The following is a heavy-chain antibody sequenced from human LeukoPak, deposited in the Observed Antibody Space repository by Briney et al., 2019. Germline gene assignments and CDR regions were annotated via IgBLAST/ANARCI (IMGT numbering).Heavy chain of an antibody. CDR2: IFYSGST. J-gene: IGHJ4*02. Sequence: SETLSLTCTVSGGSISSSSYYWGWIRQRPGKGLEWIGTIFYSGSTYYNPSLKSRVSLSIDTSKIQFSLKLSSVTAADTAVYYCARVFDSWGQETLVTVSS. CDR1: GGSISSSSYY. V-gene: IGHV4-39*07. CDR3: ARVFDS.